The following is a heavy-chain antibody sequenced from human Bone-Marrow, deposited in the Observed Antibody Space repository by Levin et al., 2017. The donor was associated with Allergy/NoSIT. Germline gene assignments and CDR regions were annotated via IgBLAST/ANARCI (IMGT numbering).Heavy chain of an antibody. J-gene: IGHJ4*02. CDR2: ISYDGSNK. D-gene: IGHD6-19*01. Sequence: PGGSLRLSCAASGFTFSSYGMHWVRQAPGKGLEWVAVISYDGSNKYYADSVKGRFTISRDNSKNTLYLQMNSLRAEDTAVYYCAKVPRGWYYSNYWGQGTLVTVSS. CDR1: GFTFSSYG. CDR3: AKVPRGWYYSNY. V-gene: IGHV3-30*18.